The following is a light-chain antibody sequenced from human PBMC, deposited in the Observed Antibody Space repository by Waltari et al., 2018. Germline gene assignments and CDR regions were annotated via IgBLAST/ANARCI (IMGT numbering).Light chain of an antibody. CDR1: SSDCGSYNL. V-gene: IGLV2-23*02. CDR3: CSYVGSSTWV. J-gene: IGLJ3*02. CDR2: EVS. Sequence: QSALTQPASVSGSPGQSITISCPGTSSDCGSYNLVSWYQHHPDKAPKLMIYEVSQRPSGISNRFSGSKSGNTASLTISGLQAEDEADYYCCSYVGSSTWVFGGGTKLTVL.